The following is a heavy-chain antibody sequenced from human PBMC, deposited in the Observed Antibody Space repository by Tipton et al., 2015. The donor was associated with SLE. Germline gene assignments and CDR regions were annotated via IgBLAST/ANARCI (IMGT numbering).Heavy chain of an antibody. V-gene: IGHV4-38-2*02. J-gene: IGHJ4*02. Sequence: TLSLTCTVSGYSISSGYYWGWIRQPPGKGLEWIGSIYHSGSTYYNPSLKSRVTISVDTSKNQFSLKLSSVTAADTAVYYCARAGEGVFDYWGQGTLVTVSS. D-gene: IGHD3-10*01. CDR3: ARAGEGVFDY. CDR2: IYHSGST. CDR1: GYSISSGYY.